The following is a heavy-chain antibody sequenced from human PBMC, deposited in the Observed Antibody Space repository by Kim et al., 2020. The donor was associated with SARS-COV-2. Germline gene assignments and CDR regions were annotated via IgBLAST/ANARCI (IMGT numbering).Heavy chain of an antibody. CDR1: GGSFSGYY. J-gene: IGHJ5*02. D-gene: IGHD3-10*01. CDR2: INHSGST. CDR3: ARVRVTYYYGSGSYYNVERGWFDP. V-gene: IGHV4-34*01. Sequence: SETLSLTCAVYGGSFSGYYWSWIRQPPGKGLEWIGEINHSGSTNYNPSLKSRVTISVDTSKNQFSLKLSSVTAADTAVYYCARVRVTYYYGSGSYYNVERGWFDPWGQGTLVTVSS.